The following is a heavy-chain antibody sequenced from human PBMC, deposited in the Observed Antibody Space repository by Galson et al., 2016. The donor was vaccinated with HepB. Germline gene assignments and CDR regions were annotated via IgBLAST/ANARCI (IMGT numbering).Heavy chain of an antibody. D-gene: IGHD6-19*01. J-gene: IGHJ6*01. CDR2: IYPSDSDT. V-gene: IGHV5-51*01. CDR1: GYSFSNYW. Sequence: QSGAEVKKPGESLKISCKGFGYSFSNYWIGWVRQMPGRGLEWMGIIYPSDSDTRYSPSFQGQVTISADKSISTAYLQWSSLKASDIATYYCARLVPVAGSADGMDVWGQGTTVTVSS. CDR3: ARLVPVAGSADGMDV.